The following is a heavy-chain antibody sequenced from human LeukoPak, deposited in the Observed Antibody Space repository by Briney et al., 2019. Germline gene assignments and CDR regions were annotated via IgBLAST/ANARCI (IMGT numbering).Heavy chain of an antibody. D-gene: IGHD4-17*01. CDR2: IYYSGST. V-gene: IGHV4-39*01. Sequence: NPSETLSLTCTVSGGSISSSSYYWGWIRQPPGKGLEWIGSIYYSGSTYYNPSLKSRVTISVDTSKNQFSLKLSSVTAADTAVYYCARSTTVVRGAFDYWGQGTLVTVSS. J-gene: IGHJ4*02. CDR3: ARSTTVVRGAFDY. CDR1: GGSISSSSYY.